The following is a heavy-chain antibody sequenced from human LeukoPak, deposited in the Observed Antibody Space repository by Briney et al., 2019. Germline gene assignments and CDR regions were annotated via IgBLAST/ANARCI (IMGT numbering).Heavy chain of an antibody. V-gene: IGHV4-61*02. J-gene: IGHJ3*02. D-gene: IGHD3-3*01. CDR2: IYTSGST. CDR3: ASGHDFWSVPLDAFDI. CDR1: GGSISSGSYY. Sequence: SQTLSLTCTVSGGSISSGSYYWSWIRQPAGKGLEWTGRIYTSGSTNYNPSLKSRVTISVDTSKNQFSLKLSSVTAADTAVYYCASGHDFWSVPLDAFDIWGQGTMVTVSS.